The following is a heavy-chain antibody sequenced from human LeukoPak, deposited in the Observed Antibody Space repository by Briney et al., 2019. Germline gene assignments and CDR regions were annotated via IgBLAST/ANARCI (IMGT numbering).Heavy chain of an antibody. CDR3: ATRRIAVAAPFDY. CDR1: GASITSYY. V-gene: IGHV4-59*01. Sequence: SETLSLTCAVSGASITSYYWSWIRQPPGKGLGWVGYIYYSGSTNYNPSLKSRATMSVDTSKNEFSLKLSSVTTADTAVYYCATRRIAVAAPFDYWGQGTLVTVSS. J-gene: IGHJ4*02. D-gene: IGHD6-19*01. CDR2: IYYSGST.